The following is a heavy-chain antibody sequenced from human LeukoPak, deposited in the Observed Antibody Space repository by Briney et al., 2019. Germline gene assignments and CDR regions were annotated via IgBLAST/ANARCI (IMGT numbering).Heavy chain of an antibody. CDR1: GGSISSYY. J-gene: IGHJ4*02. V-gene: IGHV4-59*01. D-gene: IGHD3-10*01. CDR2: IYYSGSA. CDR3: ARIRYGSGSYYPDY. Sequence: SETLSLTCTVSGGSISSYYWSWIWQPPGKGLEWIGYIYYSGSANYNPSLKSRVTISVDTSKNQFSLKLSSVTAADTAVYYCARIRYGSGSYYPDYWGQGTLVTVSS.